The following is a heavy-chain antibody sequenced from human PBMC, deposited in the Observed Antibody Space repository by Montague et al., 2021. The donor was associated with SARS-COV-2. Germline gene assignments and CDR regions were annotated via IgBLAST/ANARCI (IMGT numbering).Heavy chain of an antibody. V-gene: IGHV4-39*01. CDR2: IYYSGST. Sequence: SETLSLTCTVSGGSISSSSYYWGWIRQPPGKGLEWIGSIYYSGSTYYNPSLKSRVTVSIDTSKNQFSLRLSSVTAADTAVYYCASQWLSGSGSYYYPSLHFGVWGQGTLVTVSS. CDR3: ASQWLSGSGSYYYPSLHFGV. CDR1: GGSISSSSYY. J-gene: IGHJ4*02. D-gene: IGHD3-10*01.